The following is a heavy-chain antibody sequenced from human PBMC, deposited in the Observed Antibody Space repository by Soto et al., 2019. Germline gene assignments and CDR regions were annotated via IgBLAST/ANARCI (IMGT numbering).Heavy chain of an antibody. D-gene: IGHD6-19*01. J-gene: IGHJ3*02. Sequence: PGGSLILSCAASGFTFSSYSMNWVRQAPGKGLEWVSYISSSSSTIYYADSVKGRFTISRDNAKNSLYLQMNSLRDEDTAVYYCARGPYGSGWYGNAFDIWGQGTMVTVSS. CDR2: ISSSSSTI. CDR1: GFTFSSYS. CDR3: ARGPYGSGWYGNAFDI. V-gene: IGHV3-48*02.